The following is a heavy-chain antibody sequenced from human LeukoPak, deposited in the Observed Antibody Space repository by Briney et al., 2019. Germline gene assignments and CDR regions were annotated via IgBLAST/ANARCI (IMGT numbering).Heavy chain of an antibody. D-gene: IGHD2-15*01. CDR1: GYTFTSYA. CDR2: INAANGNT. CDR3: ARDRVVAGTPVEGMDV. V-gene: IGHV1-3*01. J-gene: IGHJ6*04. Sequence: GASVKVSCTASGYTFTSYAMHWVRQAPGQSLEWMGWINAANGNTNYSQKFSGRVTITRDTSASTAYVELSSLRSEDTAVYYCARDRVVAGTPVEGMDVWGKGTTVTVSS.